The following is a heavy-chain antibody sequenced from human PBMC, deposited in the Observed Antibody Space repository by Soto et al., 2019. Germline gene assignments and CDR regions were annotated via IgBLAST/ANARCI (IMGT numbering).Heavy chain of an antibody. V-gene: IGHV3-30*18. CDR1: GFTFSSYG. Sequence: GGSLRLSCAASGFTFSSYGMHWVRQAPGKGLEWVAVISYDGSNKYYADSVKGRFTISRDNSKNTLYLQMNSLRAEDTAVYYCAKGSTIFGVAKINWFDPWGQGTLVTVSS. D-gene: IGHD3-3*01. J-gene: IGHJ5*02. CDR3: AKGSTIFGVAKINWFDP. CDR2: ISYDGSNK.